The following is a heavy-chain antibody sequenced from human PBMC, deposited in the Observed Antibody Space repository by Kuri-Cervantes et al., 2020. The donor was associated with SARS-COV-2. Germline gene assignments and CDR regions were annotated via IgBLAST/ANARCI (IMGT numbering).Heavy chain of an antibody. CDR2: INHSGSA. CDR3: ARASTTIYGVLIALFSSNAFGI. V-gene: IGHV4-34*01. J-gene: IGHJ3*02. Sequence: SETLSLTCAVYGGSFSGYYWSWIRQPPGKGLEWIGEINHSGSANYSPSLKSRATISVDTSKNQFSLRLSSVTAADTGVYYCARASTTIYGVLIALFSSNAFGIWGQGTMVTVSS. D-gene: IGHD3-3*01. CDR1: GGSFSGYY.